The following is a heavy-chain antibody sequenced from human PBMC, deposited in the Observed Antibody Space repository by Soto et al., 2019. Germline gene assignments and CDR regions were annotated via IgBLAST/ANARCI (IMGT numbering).Heavy chain of an antibody. CDR2: ISYDGSNK. CDR1: GFTFSSYA. J-gene: IGHJ6*02. V-gene: IGHV3-30-3*01. Sequence: GGSLRLSCAASGFTFSSYAMHWVRQAPGKGLEWVAVISYDGSNKYYADSVKGRFTISRDNSKNTLYLQMNSLRAEDTAAYYCAKSFDYYYYGMDVWGQGTTVTVSS. CDR3: AKSFDYYYYGMDV. D-gene: IGHD3-10*01.